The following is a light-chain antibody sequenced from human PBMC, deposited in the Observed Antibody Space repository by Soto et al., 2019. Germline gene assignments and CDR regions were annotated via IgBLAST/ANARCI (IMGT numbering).Light chain of an antibody. Sequence: QSALTQPASVSGSPGQSITISCTGTSSDVGYNYVSWYQQHPGKVPKLIIYDVSNRPSGVSNRFSGSKSGNTASLTISGLQAEDGADYYCSSYTNINTWVFGGGTKLTVL. J-gene: IGLJ3*02. CDR2: DVS. CDR3: SSYTNINTWV. V-gene: IGLV2-14*03. CDR1: SSDVGYNY.